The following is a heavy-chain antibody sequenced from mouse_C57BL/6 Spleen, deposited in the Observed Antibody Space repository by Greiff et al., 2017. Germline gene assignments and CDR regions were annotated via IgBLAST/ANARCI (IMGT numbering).Heavy chain of an antibody. J-gene: IGHJ4*01. CDR1: GFTFSDYG. CDR3: ARHDDYDDYYAMDY. D-gene: IGHD2-4*01. Sequence: DVHLVESGGGLVQPGGSLKLSCAASGFTFSDYGMAWVRQAPRKGPEWVAFISNLAYSIYYADTVTGRFTISRENAKNTLYLEMSSLRSEDTAMYYCARHDDYDDYYAMDYWGQGTSVTVSS. V-gene: IGHV5-15*01. CDR2: ISNLAYSI.